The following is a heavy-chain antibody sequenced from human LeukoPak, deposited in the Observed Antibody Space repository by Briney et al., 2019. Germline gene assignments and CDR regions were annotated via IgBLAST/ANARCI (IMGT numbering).Heavy chain of an antibody. CDR2: ISSSSSYI. CDR1: GFTFSSYS. V-gene: IGHV3-21*01. J-gene: IGHJ4*02. CDR3: AREGPHPALDY. Sequence: GGSLRLSCAASGFTFSSYSMNWVRQAPGKGLEWVSSISSSSSYIYYADSVKGRFTISRDNSKNTLYLQMNSLRAEDTAVYYCAREGPHPALDYWGQGTLVTVSS.